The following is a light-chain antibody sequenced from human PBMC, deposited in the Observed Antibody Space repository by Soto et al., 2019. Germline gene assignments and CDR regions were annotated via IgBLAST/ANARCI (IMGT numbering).Light chain of an antibody. CDR3: AAWDGSLNGVA. Sequence: QSVLTQPPSVSGAPGQRVTISCTGSSSNIGAGYVVHWYQQLPGAAPKLLIFSDNNRPSGVPDRFSGSKSGTSASLAISGLQTEDEADYYCAAWDGSLNGVAFGGGTKLTVL. CDR2: SDN. CDR1: SSNIGAGYV. V-gene: IGLV1-40*01. J-gene: IGLJ2*01.